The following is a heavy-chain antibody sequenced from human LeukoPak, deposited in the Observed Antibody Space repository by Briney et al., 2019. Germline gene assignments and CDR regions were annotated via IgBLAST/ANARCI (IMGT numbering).Heavy chain of an antibody. CDR1: GYTFTNYF. D-gene: IGHD6-13*01. CDR3: ARGGSSSSPFFDY. J-gene: IGHJ4*02. V-gene: IGHV1-46*01. CDR2: INPSGDST. Sequence: ASVKVSCKASGYTFTNYFMHWVRQAPGQGRVWMGIINPSGDSTSYAQKFQGRVTMTRDTSTSTVYMELSSLRSEDTAVYFCARGGSSSSPFFDYWGQGTLVTVSS.